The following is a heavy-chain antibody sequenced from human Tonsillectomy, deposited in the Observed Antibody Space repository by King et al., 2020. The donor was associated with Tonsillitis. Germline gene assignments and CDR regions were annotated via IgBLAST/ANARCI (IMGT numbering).Heavy chain of an antibody. CDR1: GGSISDYN. CDR3: ARESSGHLYGFDI. Sequence: VQLQESGPGLVKPSESLSLTCTVSGGSISDYNWSWIRQPPGKGLEWSGYIHYSGSTNSNPSLKRRVTMSVDTSKKQFSLIVNSVTAADTAVYYCARESSGHLYGFDIWGQGTRVTVSS. J-gene: IGHJ3*02. CDR2: IHYSGST. D-gene: IGHD3-10*01. V-gene: IGHV4-59*01.